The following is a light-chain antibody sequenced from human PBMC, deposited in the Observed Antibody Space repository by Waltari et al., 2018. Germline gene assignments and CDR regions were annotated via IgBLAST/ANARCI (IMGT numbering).Light chain of an antibody. Sequence: DIQMTQSPSSLPASLGARATITCRASQSISTYLHWYQQKPGKAPKLLVYASSNFQTGVSSRFSGSGSGTDFTLTISSLEPEDFATYYCQQTYGSPPTFGPGTKVDI. CDR1: QSISTY. V-gene: IGKV1-39*01. CDR2: ASS. J-gene: IGKJ3*01. CDR3: QQTYGSPPT.